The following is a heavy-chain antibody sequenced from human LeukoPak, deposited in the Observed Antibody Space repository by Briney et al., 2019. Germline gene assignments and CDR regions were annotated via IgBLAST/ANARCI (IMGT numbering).Heavy chain of an antibody. J-gene: IGHJ4*02. CDR1: GFTFSNYA. Sequence: GRSLRLSCAASGFTFSNYAMHWVRQAPGKGLEWVAVISYDGSNKYYADSVKGRFTISRDNSKNTLYLQMNSLRAEDTAVYYCARGDYDFWSGYSSFDWFWGQGTLVTVSS. CDR3: ARGDYDFWSGYSSFDWF. V-gene: IGHV3-30-3*01. D-gene: IGHD3-3*01. CDR2: ISYDGSNK.